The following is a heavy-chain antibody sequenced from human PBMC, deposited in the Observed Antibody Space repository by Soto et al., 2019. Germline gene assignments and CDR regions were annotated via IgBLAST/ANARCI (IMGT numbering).Heavy chain of an antibody. CDR2: ITPIFDTT. D-gene: IGHD4-17*01. J-gene: IGHJ4*02. V-gene: IGHV1-69*13. CDR3: ATGGTTVTRRFDY. CDR1: GGGFSTYA. Sequence: SVKVSCKASGGGFSTYAITWVRQAPGQGLEWMGGITPIFDTTNYAQKFQGRVTITADESTTTVHMELTSLTSEDTAVYYCATGGTTVTRRFDYWSQGTLVTVPS.